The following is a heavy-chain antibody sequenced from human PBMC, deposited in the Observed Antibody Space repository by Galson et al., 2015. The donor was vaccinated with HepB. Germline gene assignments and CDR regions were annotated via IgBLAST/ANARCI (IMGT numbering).Heavy chain of an antibody. J-gene: IGHJ4*02. V-gene: IGHV3-23*01. CDR2: ISGSGITT. CDR1: GFTFSMYA. D-gene: IGHD2/OR15-2a*01. Sequence: SLRLPCATAGFTFSMYAMSWVRLTPGNGLEWVSHISGSGITTYYAGSVTGRFTTSRDNAKNTVYLQMTNLRVEDTAIYFCARGPFLLPTEYFDYWGQGTQVTVAS. CDR3: ARGPFLLPTEYFDY.